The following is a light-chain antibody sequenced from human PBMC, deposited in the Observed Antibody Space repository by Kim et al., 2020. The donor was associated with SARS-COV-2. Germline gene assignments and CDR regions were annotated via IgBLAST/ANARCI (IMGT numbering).Light chain of an antibody. CDR1: RSNIGSNT. CDR2: TNN. J-gene: IGLJ3*02. V-gene: IGLV1-44*01. CDR3: AAWDDSLSGRV. Sequence: GQRVTIPVSGRRSNIGSNTVNWYQHLPGTAPKVLMYTNNERPSGVPDRFSGSKSGTSASLVISALQSEDEADYYCAAWDDSLSGRVFGGGTQLTVL.